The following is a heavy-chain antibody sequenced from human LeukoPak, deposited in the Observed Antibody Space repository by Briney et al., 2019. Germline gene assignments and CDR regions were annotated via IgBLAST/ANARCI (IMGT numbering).Heavy chain of an antibody. D-gene: IGHD3-22*01. CDR3: ARGFGYYDSSGYPALSYFDY. CDR1: GYIFTSYY. Sequence: GASVKVSCKASGYIFTSYYMHWVRQAPGQGLEWMGIINPSGGSTSYAQKFQGRVTMTRDMSTSTVYMELSSLRSEDTAVYYCARGFGYYDSSGYPALSYFDYWGQGTLVTVSS. V-gene: IGHV1-46*01. CDR2: INPSGGST. J-gene: IGHJ4*02.